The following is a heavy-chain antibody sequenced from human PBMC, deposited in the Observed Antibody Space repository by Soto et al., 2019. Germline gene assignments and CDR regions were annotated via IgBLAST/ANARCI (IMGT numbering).Heavy chain of an antibody. CDR1: GFTFSSYG. J-gene: IGHJ4*02. D-gene: IGHD5-18*01. CDR2: IWYDGSNK. V-gene: IGHV3-33*01. Sequence: HPGGSLRLSCAASGFTFSSYGMHWVRQAPGKGLEWVAVIWYDGSNKYYADSVKGRFTISRDNSKNTLYLQMNSLRAEDTAVYYCAREELPYSYGSLPVCWGQGTLVTVAS. CDR3: AREELPYSYGSLPVC.